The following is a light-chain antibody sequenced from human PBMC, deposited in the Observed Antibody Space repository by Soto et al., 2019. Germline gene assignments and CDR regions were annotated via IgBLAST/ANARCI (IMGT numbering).Light chain of an antibody. CDR2: EVN. CDR3: LSKTSSISYV. V-gene: IGLV2-8*01. CDR1: SSDVGGYNY. J-gene: IGLJ1*01. Sequence: QSALTQPPSASGSPGQSVTISCTGTSSDVGGYNYVSWYQQHPGKAPKLMIYEVNKRPSGVPDRFSGSKSGNTASLTVSGLQAEDEADYYCLSKTSSISYVFGTGTKLTVL.